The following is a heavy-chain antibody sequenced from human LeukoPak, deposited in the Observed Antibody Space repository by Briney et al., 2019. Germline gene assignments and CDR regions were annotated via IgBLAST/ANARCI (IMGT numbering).Heavy chain of an antibody. D-gene: IGHD2-21*01. V-gene: IGHV1-69*13. CDR2: IIPIFGTA. CDR1: GYTFTGYY. CDR3: ARDSSEFRSLIPH. J-gene: IGHJ1*01. Sequence: ASVKVSFKASGYTFTGYYMHWVRQAPGQGLEWMGWIIPIFGTAKYAQKSQGRVTITADESTSTAYMELSSLRSEDTAVYYCARDSSEFRSLIPHWGQGTLVTVSS.